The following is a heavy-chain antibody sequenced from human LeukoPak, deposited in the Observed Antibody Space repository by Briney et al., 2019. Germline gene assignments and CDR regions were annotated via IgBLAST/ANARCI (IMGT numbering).Heavy chain of an antibody. D-gene: IGHD1-26*01. CDR3: ARNPTVGANRWFDY. V-gene: IGHV4-38-2*02. CDR2: IYHSGST. J-gene: IGHJ4*02. Sequence: PSETLSLTCTVSGYSISSGYYWAWIRQPPGKGLEWIGSIYHSGSTYYNPSLKSRVTISVDTSKNQFSLKLTSVTAADTAVYYCARNPTVGANRWFDYWGQGTLVTVSS. CDR1: GYSISSGYY.